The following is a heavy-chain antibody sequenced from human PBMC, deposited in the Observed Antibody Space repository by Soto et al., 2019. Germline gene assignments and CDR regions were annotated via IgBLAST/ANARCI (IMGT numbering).Heavy chain of an antibody. V-gene: IGHV4-31*03. D-gene: IGHD5-12*01. CDR2: IYYSGST. CDR3: ARIRGYSGYDFSKAYYFDY. CDR1: GGSISSGGYY. Sequence: SETLSLTCTVSGGSISSGGYYWSWIRQHPGKGLEWIGYIYYSGSTYYNPSLKSRVTISVDTSKNQFSLKLSSVTAADTAVYYCARIRGYSGYDFSKAYYFDYWGQGTLVTVSS. J-gene: IGHJ4*02.